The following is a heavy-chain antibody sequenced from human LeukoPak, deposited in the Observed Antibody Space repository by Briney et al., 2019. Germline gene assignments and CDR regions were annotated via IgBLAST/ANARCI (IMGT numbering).Heavy chain of an antibody. V-gene: IGHV1-46*03. D-gene: IGHD3-10*01. J-gene: IGHJ4*02. CDR2: INPSVGGT. CDR1: GYGFTSYY. CDR3: ARHGSGRYYPAEGRVDY. Sequence: ASVKASCKAFGYGFTSYYIHWVRQALGQGLEWMGIINPSVGGTTYARKFQGRVTMTRDTSTSTVYMELSSLRSEDTAVYYCARHGSGRYYPAEGRVDYWGQGTLVTVSS.